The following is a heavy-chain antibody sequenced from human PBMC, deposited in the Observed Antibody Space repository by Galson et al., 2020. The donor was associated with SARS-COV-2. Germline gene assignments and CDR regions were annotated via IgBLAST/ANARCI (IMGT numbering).Heavy chain of an antibody. J-gene: IGHJ4*02. CDR3: ARHYCSTSSCRQFDY. Sequence: SETLSLTCTVSGGSISNSYWSWIRQPPGKGLEWIAYIHSSGSTDYNPSLKSRVTTSVDTSKNQFSLKLSSVTAPDTAVYFCARHYCSTSSCRQFDYWGQGTLVTVSS. CDR1: GGSISNSY. D-gene: IGHD2-2*01. CDR2: IHSSGST. V-gene: IGHV4-59*08.